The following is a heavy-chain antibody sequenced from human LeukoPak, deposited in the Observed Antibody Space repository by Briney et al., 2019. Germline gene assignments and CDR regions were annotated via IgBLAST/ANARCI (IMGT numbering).Heavy chain of an antibody. V-gene: IGHV3-23*01. CDR1: GFIFSNYD. J-gene: IGHJ4*02. CDR3: AKDKQQLANFDY. CDR2: ISRSATST. D-gene: IGHD6-13*01. Sequence: PGGSLRLSCAASGFIFSNYDINWVRQAPGMGLEWVSTISRSATSTYYADSVKGRFTISRDNSRNTMYLQMNSLRVEDTAVYYCAKDKQQLANFDYWGQGTLVTVSS.